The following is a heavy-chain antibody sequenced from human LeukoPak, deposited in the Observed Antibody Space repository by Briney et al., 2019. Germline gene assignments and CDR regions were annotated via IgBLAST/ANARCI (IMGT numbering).Heavy chain of an antibody. CDR2: IWYDGSNK. J-gene: IGHJ5*02. Sequence: GGSLRVSCAASGFTFSSYGMHWVRQAPGNGLEWVAVIWYDGSNKYYADSVKGRFTISRDNSKNTLYLQMNSLRAEDTAVYYCAKVPIVGATCWFDPWGQGTLVTVSS. V-gene: IGHV3-33*06. D-gene: IGHD1-26*01. CDR3: AKVPIVGATCWFDP. CDR1: GFTFSSYG.